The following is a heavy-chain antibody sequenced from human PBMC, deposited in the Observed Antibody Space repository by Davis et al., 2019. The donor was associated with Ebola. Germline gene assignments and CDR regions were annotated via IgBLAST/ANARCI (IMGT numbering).Heavy chain of an antibody. Sequence: PGGSLRLSCAASGFTFSSYAMSWVRQAPGKGLEWASAISGSGGSTYYADSVKGRFTISRDNSKNTLYLQMNSLRAEDTAVYYCAKIGVVQGPYIVDYWGQGTLVTVSS. CDR2: ISGSGGST. J-gene: IGHJ4*02. CDR1: GFTFSSYA. V-gene: IGHV3-23*01. D-gene: IGHD3-10*01. CDR3: AKIGVVQGPYIVDY.